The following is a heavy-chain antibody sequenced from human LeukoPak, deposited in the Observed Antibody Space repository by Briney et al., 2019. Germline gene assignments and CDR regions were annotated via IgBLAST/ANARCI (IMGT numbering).Heavy chain of an antibody. CDR1: GFTLSSFS. CDR2: INYNGGPT. CDR3: ARVGPATAFDY. V-gene: IGHV3-64*02. J-gene: IGHJ4*02. Sequence: GGSLRLSCAASGFTLSSFSMHWVRQSPGRGLEYVSAINYNGGPTYYADSVKGRFTISRDNSKNTLYLQMASLRDEDMGVYYCARVGPATAFDYWGQGTQVTVSS.